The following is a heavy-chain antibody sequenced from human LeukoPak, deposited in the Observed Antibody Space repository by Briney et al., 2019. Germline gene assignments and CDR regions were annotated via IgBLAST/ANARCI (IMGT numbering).Heavy chain of an antibody. CDR3: ARRLAL. J-gene: IGHJ5*02. V-gene: IGHV3-30*03. CDR2: ISYDGSNK. Sequence: GGSLRLSCAASGFTFSSYGMHWVRQAPGKGLEWVAVISYDGSNKYYADSVKGRFTISRDNARNSLFLQMNSLREDDTAVYFCARRLALWGRGALVTVSS. CDR1: GFTFSSYG.